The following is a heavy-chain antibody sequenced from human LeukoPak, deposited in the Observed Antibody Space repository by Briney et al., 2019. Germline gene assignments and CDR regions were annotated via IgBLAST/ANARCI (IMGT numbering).Heavy chain of an antibody. Sequence: PGRSLRLSCAASGFTFSIYGMHWVRQAPGKGLVWVAIISYDGSNKYYADSVKGRFTISRDNSKNTLFLQMNSLRAEDTAVYYCAKDRTSVHLWLSDLDYWGQGTLVAVSS. CDR1: GFTFSIYG. V-gene: IGHV3-30*18. J-gene: IGHJ4*02. CDR2: ISYDGSNK. D-gene: IGHD5-18*01. CDR3: AKDRTSVHLWLSDLDY.